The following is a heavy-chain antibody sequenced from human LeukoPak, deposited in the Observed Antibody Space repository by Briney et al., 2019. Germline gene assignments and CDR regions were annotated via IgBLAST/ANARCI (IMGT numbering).Heavy chain of an antibody. V-gene: IGHV3-23*01. Sequence: PGGSLRLSCAASGFTFKSFATTWVRQTPGEGLEWVSTITGGGETTFHSNAVKGRFTISRDNSKNTLYLQMNSLRAEDTAVYFCAKGIYYDSGSCNKWGRGTTVTVSS. CDR3: AKGIYYDSGSCNK. CDR2: ITGGGETT. CDR1: GFTFKSFA. D-gene: IGHD3-10*01. J-gene: IGHJ4*02.